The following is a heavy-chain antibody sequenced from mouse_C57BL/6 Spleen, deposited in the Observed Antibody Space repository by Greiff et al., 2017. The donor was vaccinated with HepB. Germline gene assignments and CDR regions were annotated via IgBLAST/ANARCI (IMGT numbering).Heavy chain of an antibody. CDR3: ARDDYQGWFAY. D-gene: IGHD2-13*01. Sequence: EVKLLESGPGLVKPSQSLSLTCSVTGYSITSGYYWNWIRQFPGNKLEWMGYISYDGSNNYNPSLKNRISITRDTSKNQFFLKLNSVTTEDTATYYGARDDYQGWFAYWGQGTLVTVSA. CDR2: ISYDGSN. V-gene: IGHV3-6*01. J-gene: IGHJ3*01. CDR1: GYSITSGYY.